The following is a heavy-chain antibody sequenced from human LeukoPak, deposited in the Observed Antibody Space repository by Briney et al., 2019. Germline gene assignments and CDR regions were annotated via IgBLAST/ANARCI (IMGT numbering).Heavy chain of an antibody. CDR1: GGSISSYY. J-gene: IGHJ5*02. CDR3: ARDHLAGWFDP. V-gene: IGHV4-59*01. Sequence: SETLSLTCTVSGGSISSYYWSWIRQPPGKGLEWIGYIYYSGSTNYNPSLKSRVTISVDTSKNQFSLKLSSVTAADTAVYYCARDHLAGWFDPWDQGTLVTVSS. CDR2: IYYSGST. D-gene: IGHD3-3*02.